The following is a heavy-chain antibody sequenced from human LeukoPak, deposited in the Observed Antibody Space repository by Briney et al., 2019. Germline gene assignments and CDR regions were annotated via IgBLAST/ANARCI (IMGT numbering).Heavy chain of an antibody. CDR1: GVSFSGYY. V-gene: IGHV4-34*01. Sequence: SETLSLTCAVYGVSFSGYYWSWIRQPPGKGLEWIGEINHSGSTNYNPSLKSRVTISVDTSKNQFSLKLSSVTAADTAVYYCARGGVGPPNWFDPWGQGTLVTVSS. CDR3: ARGGVGPPNWFDP. CDR2: INHSGST. D-gene: IGHD2-8*01. J-gene: IGHJ5*02.